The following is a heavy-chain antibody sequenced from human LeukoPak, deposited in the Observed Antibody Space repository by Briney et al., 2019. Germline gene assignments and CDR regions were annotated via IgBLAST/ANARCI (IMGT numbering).Heavy chain of an antibody. Sequence: PGGSLRLSCAASGFTFSSYAMHWVRQAPGKGLEWVAVISYDGSNKYYADSVKGRFTISRDNSKNTLYLQMNSLRAEDTAVYYCARDRDRENTALDYWAREPWSPSPQ. CDR1: GFTFSSYA. D-gene: IGHD5-18*01. J-gene: IGHJ4*02. CDR3: ARDRDRENTALDY. CDR2: ISYDGSNK. V-gene: IGHV3-30-3*01.